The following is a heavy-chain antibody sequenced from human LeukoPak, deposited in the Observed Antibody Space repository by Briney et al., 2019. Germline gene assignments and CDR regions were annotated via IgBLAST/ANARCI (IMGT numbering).Heavy chain of an antibody. J-gene: IGHJ4*02. CDR2: ISWNSGSI. CDR3: ARLPTYCSSTSCYLDY. V-gene: IGHV3-9*01. CDR1: GFTFDDYA. D-gene: IGHD2-2*01. Sequence: GGSLRLSCAASGFTFDDYAMHWVRQAPGKGLEWVSGISWNSGSIGYADSVKGRFTISRDNAKNSLYLQMNSLRAEDTAVYYCARLPTYCSSTSCYLDYWGQGTLVTVSS.